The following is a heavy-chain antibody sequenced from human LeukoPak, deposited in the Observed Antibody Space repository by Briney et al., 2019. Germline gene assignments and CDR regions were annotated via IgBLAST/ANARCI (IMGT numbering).Heavy chain of an antibody. J-gene: IGHJ6*02. CDR2: IIPIFGTA. Sequence: GASVKVSCKASGGTFSSYAISWVRQAPGQGLEWMGGIIPIFGTANYAQKFQGRVTITADESTSTAYMELSSLRSEDTAVYYCARDPGGRVYSSSWHGIRYYGMDVWGQGTTVTVSS. V-gene: IGHV1-69*13. CDR3: ARDPGGRVYSSSWHGIRYYGMDV. D-gene: IGHD6-13*01. CDR1: GGTFSSYA.